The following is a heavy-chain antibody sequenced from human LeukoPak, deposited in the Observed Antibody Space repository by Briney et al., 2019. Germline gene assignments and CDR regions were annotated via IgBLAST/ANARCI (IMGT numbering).Heavy chain of an antibody. V-gene: IGHV4-61*08. Sequence: SQTLSLTCTVSGGSISSGGYYWNWIRQPPGKGLEWIGYIYYTGSTNYNSSLKTRVTISVDTSKNQFSLKLSSVTASDTAVYYCAGSLDYGDYGQIGYWGQGTLVTVSS. D-gene: IGHD4-17*01. CDR1: GGSISSGGYY. J-gene: IGHJ4*02. CDR2: IYYTGST. CDR3: AGSLDYGDYGQIGY.